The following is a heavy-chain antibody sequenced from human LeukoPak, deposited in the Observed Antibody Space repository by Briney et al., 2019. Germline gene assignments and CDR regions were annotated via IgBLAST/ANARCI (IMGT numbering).Heavy chain of an antibody. D-gene: IGHD1-26*01. CDR3: ARDNSVGDNAWWFDP. CDR2: INPSGGST. CDR1: GGTFNSYA. V-gene: IGHV1-46*02. Sequence: ASVKVSCKASGGTFNSYAISWVRQAPGQGLEWMGIINPSGGSTSYAQKFQGRVTMTRDMSTSTDYMELSSLRSEDTAIYYCARDNSVGDNAWWFDPWGQGTLVTVSS. J-gene: IGHJ5*02.